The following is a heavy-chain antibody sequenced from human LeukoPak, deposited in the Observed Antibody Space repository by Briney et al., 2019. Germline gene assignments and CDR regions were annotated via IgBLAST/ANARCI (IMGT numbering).Heavy chain of an antibody. V-gene: IGHV3-7*01. Sequence: GGSLRLSCAASGFTFRTYWMSWVRQAPGKGLEWVANIKQDGSEKHYVDSVKGRFTISRDNAKNSLYLQMNSLRAEDTAVYYCARDRLMYSGSYPFDYWGQGTLVTVSS. J-gene: IGHJ4*02. CDR2: IKQDGSEK. D-gene: IGHD1-26*01. CDR3: ARDRLMYSGSYPFDY. CDR1: GFTFRTYW.